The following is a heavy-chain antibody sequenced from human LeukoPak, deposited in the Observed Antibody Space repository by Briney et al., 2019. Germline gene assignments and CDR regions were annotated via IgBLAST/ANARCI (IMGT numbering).Heavy chain of an antibody. Sequence: PSETLSLTCTVSGGSISSSSYYWGWIRQPPGKGLEWIGSIYYSGSTYYNPSLKSRVTISVGTSKNQFSLKLSSVTAADTAVYYCARYCSGGSCFNQIGRGDDYWGQGTLVTVSS. V-gene: IGHV4-39*01. CDR3: ARYCSGGSCFNQIGRGDDY. CDR1: GGSISSSSYY. J-gene: IGHJ4*02. CDR2: IYYSGST. D-gene: IGHD2-15*01.